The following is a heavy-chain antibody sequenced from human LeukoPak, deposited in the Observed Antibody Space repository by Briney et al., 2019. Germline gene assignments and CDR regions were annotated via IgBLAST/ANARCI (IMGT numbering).Heavy chain of an antibody. CDR3: ARRSTAARPSGADAYDI. CDR2: IGAYNGNT. V-gene: IGHV1-18*01. CDR1: GYTFTNYG. D-gene: IGHD6-6*01. Sequence: ASVKVSCKASGYTFTNYGISWVRRAPGQGLEWMGWIGAYNGNTIYAQNFQGRVTMTTDTSTSTAYMELRSLRSDDTAVYYCARRSTAARPSGADAYDIWGQGTMVSVSS. J-gene: IGHJ3*02.